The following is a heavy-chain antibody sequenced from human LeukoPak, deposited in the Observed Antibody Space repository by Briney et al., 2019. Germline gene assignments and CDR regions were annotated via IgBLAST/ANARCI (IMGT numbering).Heavy chain of an antibody. J-gene: IGHJ4*02. CDR1: GFTFSSYA. CDR3: ARPRLRYFDWPTAYYFDY. D-gene: IGHD3-9*01. V-gene: IGHV3-30-3*01. Sequence: GGSLRLSCAASGFTFSSYAMHWVRQAPGKGLEWVAVISYDGSNKYYADSVKGRFTISRDNSKNTLYLQMNSLRAEDTAVYYCARPRLRYFDWPTAYYFDYWGQGTLVTVSS. CDR2: ISYDGSNK.